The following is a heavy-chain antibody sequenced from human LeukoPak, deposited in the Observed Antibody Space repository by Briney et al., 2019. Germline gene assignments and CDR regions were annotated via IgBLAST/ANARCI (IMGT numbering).Heavy chain of an antibody. CDR1: GFTFSSYR. CDR2: ISSSNTI. J-gene: IGHJ4*02. D-gene: IGHD6-13*01. V-gene: IGHV3-48*01. CDR3: ARGYSLFEY. Sequence: GGSLRLSCAASGFTFSSYRMNWVRQAPGKGLEWVSHISSSNTIYYADSVKGRFTISRDNAKNSLYLQMNSLRAEDTAVYYCARGYSLFEYWGQGTLVTVSS.